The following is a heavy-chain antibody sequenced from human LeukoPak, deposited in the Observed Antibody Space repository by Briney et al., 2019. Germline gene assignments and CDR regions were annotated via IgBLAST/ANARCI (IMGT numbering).Heavy chain of an antibody. CDR3: ARHDLVYGMDV. J-gene: IGHJ6*02. D-gene: IGHD2-21*02. Sequence: SETLSLTCAVYGGSFSGYYWSWIRQPPGKGLEWIGEINHSGSTNYNPSLKSRVTISVDTSKNQFSLKLSSVTAADTAVYYCARHDLVYGMDVWSQGTTVTVSS. CDR2: INHSGST. CDR1: GGSFSGYY. V-gene: IGHV4-34*01.